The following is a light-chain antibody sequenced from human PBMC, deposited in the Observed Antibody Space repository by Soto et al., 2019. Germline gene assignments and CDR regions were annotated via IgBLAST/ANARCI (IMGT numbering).Light chain of an antibody. Sequence: DIQMTQSPSSLSASVGDRVTITCRASQSISSYLNWYQQKPGKAPKLLIYAASSLQSGFPSRFSGSGSGTDFTPTISSLQPEDFATCFCQQSYSTPRSFGPGTKVDIK. CDR2: AAS. J-gene: IGKJ3*01. CDR3: QQSYSTPRS. V-gene: IGKV1-39*01. CDR1: QSISSY.